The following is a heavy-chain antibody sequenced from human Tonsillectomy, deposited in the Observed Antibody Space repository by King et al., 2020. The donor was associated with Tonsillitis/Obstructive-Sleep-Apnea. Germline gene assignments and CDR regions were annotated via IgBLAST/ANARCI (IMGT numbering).Heavy chain of an antibody. Sequence: PLQESGPGLVKPSETLSLTCTVSGGSISSYYWSWIRQPPGKGLAWIGYIYYSGSTNYNPSLKSRVTISVDTSKNQFSLKLSSVTAADTAVYYCARAWNRSSTSKGLFDYWGQGTLVTVSS. CDR3: ARAWNRSSTSKGLFDY. J-gene: IGHJ4*02. CDR2: IYYSGST. V-gene: IGHV4-59*01. CDR1: GGSISSYY. D-gene: IGHD2-2*01.